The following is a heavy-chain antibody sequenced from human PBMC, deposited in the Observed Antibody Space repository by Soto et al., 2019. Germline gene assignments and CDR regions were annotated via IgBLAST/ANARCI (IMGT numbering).Heavy chain of an antibody. D-gene: IGHD5-18*01. CDR1: GYTFTSYY. V-gene: IGHV1-46*01. CDR3: AREGGGYSYGHGLMWAFDI. CDR2: INPSGGST. J-gene: IGHJ3*02. Sequence: GASVKVSCKASGYTFTSYYMHWVRQAPGQGLEWMGIINPSGGSTSYAQKFQGRVTMTGDTSTSTVYMELSSVTAADTAVYYCAREGGGYSYGHGLMWAFDIWGQGTMVTVSS.